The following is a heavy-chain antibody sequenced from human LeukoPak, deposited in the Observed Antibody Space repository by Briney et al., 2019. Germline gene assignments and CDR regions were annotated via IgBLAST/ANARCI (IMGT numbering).Heavy chain of an antibody. Sequence: SQTLSLTCTVSGGSISSGGYYWSWIRQHPGKGLEWIGYIYYSGSTYYNPSLKSRVTISVDTPKNQFSLKLSSVTAADTAVYYCARLFGGDHDYWGQGTLVTVSS. CDR1: GGSISSGGYY. V-gene: IGHV4-31*03. CDR3: ARLFGGDHDY. J-gene: IGHJ4*02. D-gene: IGHD2-21*02. CDR2: IYYSGST.